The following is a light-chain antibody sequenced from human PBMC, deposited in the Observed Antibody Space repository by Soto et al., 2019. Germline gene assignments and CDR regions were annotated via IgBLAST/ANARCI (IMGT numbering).Light chain of an antibody. CDR1: QSLSNIY. V-gene: IGKV3-20*01. J-gene: IGKJ2*01. CDR2: GAS. Sequence: EIVLTQSPGTLSLSPGDRATLACRASQSLSNIYLAWYQQKPGQAPRLLIYGASSRATGIPDRFSGSGSGADFTLTITRLEPDDFAVYYCQQYDTSPYTFGQGTKLEIK. CDR3: QQYDTSPYT.